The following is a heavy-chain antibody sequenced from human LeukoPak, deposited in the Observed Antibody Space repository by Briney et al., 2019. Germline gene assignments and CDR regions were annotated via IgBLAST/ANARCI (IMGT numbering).Heavy chain of an antibody. J-gene: IGHJ5*02. Sequence: GGSLRLSCAASGFTFSSYAMTWVRQAPGKGLDWVSGITSSGGSTYYADSVKGRFTISRDNSKNTLYLQMNSLRAEDTAVYYCAKPPNYDILNWFDPWGQGTLVTVSS. CDR1: GFTFSSYA. CDR3: AKPPNYDILNWFDP. D-gene: IGHD3-9*01. CDR2: ITSSGGST. V-gene: IGHV3-23*01.